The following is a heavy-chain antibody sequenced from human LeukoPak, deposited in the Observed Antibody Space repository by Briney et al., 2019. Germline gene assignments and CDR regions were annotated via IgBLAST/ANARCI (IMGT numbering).Heavy chain of an antibody. Sequence: GGSLRLSCAASGFTFDDYAMYWVRQAPGKGLEWVSLISGDGGSTYYADSVKGRFTISRDNAKNSLYLQMNSLRAEDTAVYYCARDHHRRFDPWGQGTLVTVSS. V-gene: IGHV3-43*02. CDR1: GFTFDDYA. CDR3: ARDHHRRFDP. D-gene: IGHD1-14*01. J-gene: IGHJ5*02. CDR2: ISGDGGST.